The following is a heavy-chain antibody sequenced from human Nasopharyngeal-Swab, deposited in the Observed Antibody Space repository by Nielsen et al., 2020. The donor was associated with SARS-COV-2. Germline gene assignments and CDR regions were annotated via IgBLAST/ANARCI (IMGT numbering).Heavy chain of an antibody. J-gene: IGHJ5*02. CDR3: ARDGTGTTRKNGWFDP. Sequence: GSLRLSCAASGFTVSSNYMSWVRQAPGKGLEWVSVIYSGGSTYYADSVKGRFTIPRDNSKNTLYLQMNSLRAEDTAVYYCARDGTGTTRKNGWFDPWGQGTLVTVSS. CDR2: IYSGGST. D-gene: IGHD1-1*01. V-gene: IGHV3-66*01. CDR1: GFTVSSNY.